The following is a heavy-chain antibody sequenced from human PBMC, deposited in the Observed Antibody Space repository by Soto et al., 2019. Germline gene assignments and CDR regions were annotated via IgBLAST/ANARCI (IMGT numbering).Heavy chain of an antibody. V-gene: IGHV3-64D*08. CDR3: VKIAAAHFYYYGMDV. CDR1: GFTFSSYA. CDR2: ISSNGGST. J-gene: IGHJ6*02. D-gene: IGHD6-13*01. Sequence: XXSLRLAFSASGFTFSSYAMHWVLQAPGKGLEYVSAISSNGGSTYYADSVKGRFTISRDNSKNTLYLQMSSLRAEDTAVYYCVKIAAAHFYYYGMDVWGQGTTVTVSS.